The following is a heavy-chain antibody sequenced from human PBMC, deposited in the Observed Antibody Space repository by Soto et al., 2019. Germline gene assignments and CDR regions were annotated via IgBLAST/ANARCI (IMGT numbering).Heavy chain of an antibody. V-gene: IGHV3-74*02. CDR3: GRWGAVTGLQY. J-gene: IGHJ4*02. Sequence: EVQLVESGGGSVQPGGSLRLSCEASGFTFSSYWMIWVRHSPGKGLVWVSGISSDGSSTSYGDSVKGRFTVSIDNAKNTLYLQMSSLRAEDTAIYYCGRWGAVTGLQYWGQGTLVSVSS. D-gene: IGHD6-19*01. CDR1: GFTFSSYW. CDR2: ISSDGSST.